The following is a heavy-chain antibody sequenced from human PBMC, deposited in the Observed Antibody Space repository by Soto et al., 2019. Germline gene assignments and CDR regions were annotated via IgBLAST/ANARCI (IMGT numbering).Heavy chain of an antibody. Sequence: KGLEWVSALSGSGGSTYYADSVKGRSTISRHNSKTTLYLQMNSLRAEDTAFFFQAKDGIRDTIPVSAFLLNRSSDL. CDR3: AKDGIRDTIPVSAFLLNRSSDL. V-gene: IGHV3-23*01. CDR2: LSGSGGST. J-gene: IGHJ2*01. D-gene: IGHD2-15*01.